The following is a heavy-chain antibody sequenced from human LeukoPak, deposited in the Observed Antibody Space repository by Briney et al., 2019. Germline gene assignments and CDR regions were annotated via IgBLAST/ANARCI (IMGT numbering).Heavy chain of an antibody. Sequence: SETLSLTCAVYGGSFSGYYWSWIRQPPGKGLEWIGEINHSGSTNYNPSLKSRVTISVDASKNQFSLKLSSVTAADTAVYYCARDSPNEGYSSDYWGQGTLVTVSS. CDR3: ARDSPNEGYSSDY. CDR1: GGSFSGYY. CDR2: INHSGST. V-gene: IGHV4-34*01. D-gene: IGHD6-13*01. J-gene: IGHJ4*02.